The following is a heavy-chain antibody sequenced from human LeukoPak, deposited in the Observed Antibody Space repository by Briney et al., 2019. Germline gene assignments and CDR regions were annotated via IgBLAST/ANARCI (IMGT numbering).Heavy chain of an antibody. Sequence: GASVKVSCKASGGTFSSYAISWVRQAPGQGLEWMGGIIPIFGTANYAQKFQGRVTITTDESTSTAYMELSSLRSEDTAVYYCARLSYCSSTSCYSLGYYYMDVWGKGTTVTVSS. V-gene: IGHV1-69*05. D-gene: IGHD2-2*01. J-gene: IGHJ6*03. CDR2: IIPIFGTA. CDR3: ARLSYCSSTSCYSLGYYYMDV. CDR1: GGTFSSYA.